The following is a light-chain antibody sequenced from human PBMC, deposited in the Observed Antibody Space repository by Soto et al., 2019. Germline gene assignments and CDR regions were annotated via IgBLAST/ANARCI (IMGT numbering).Light chain of an antibody. CDR1: SSNIGAGYD. V-gene: IGLV1-40*01. CDR2: GNS. Sequence: QSVLTQPPSVSGAPGQRVTISCTGSSSNIGAGYDVHWYQQLPGTAPKLLIYGNSNRPSGVPDRFSGSKSGTSASLAITGXXAEXEXXXXXQSYDSSLSGPHVVFGGGTKLTVL. CDR3: QSYDSSLSGPHVV. J-gene: IGLJ2*01.